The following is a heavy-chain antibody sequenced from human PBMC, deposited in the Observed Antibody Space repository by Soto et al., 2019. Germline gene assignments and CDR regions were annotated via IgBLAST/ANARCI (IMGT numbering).Heavy chain of an antibody. J-gene: IGHJ4*02. CDR2: IYYSGGT. D-gene: IGHD6-13*01. Sequence: SETLSLTCTVSGGSISSSSYFWGWIRQPPGKGLEWIGSIYYSGGTYYNPSLKSRVTISVDKSKNQFSLKLTSVTAADTAVYYCARARATIAAAAIFDCWGQGTLVTVSS. CDR1: GGSISSSSYF. CDR3: ARARATIAAAAIFDC. V-gene: IGHV4-39*07.